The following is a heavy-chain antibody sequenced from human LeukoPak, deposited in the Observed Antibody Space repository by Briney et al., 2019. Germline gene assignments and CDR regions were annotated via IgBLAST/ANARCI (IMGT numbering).Heavy chain of an antibody. CDR1: GFTFSSYW. V-gene: IGHV3-7*01. J-gene: IGHJ4*02. CDR3: ARWRGGFCSSTSCPGGLDY. Sequence: GGSLRLPCAASGFTFSSYWMSWVRQAPGKGLEWVANIKQDGSEKYYVDSVKGRFTISRDNAKNSLYLQMNSLRAEDTAVYYCARWRGGFCSSTSCPGGLDYWGQGTLVTVSS. D-gene: IGHD2-2*01. CDR2: IKQDGSEK.